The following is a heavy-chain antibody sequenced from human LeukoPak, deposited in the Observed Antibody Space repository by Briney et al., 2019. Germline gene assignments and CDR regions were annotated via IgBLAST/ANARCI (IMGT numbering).Heavy chain of an antibody. CDR1: GYSISSGYY. V-gene: IGHV4-38-2*02. CDR2: IYHSGST. D-gene: IGHD3-16*02. Sequence: SETLSLTCTVSGYSISSGYYWGWIRQPPGKGLEWIGSIYHSGSTYYNPSLKSRVTISVDTSKNQFSLKLSSVTAADTAVYYCARGLMITFGGVIAYWGQGTLVTVSS. CDR3: ARGLMITFGGVIAY. J-gene: IGHJ4*02.